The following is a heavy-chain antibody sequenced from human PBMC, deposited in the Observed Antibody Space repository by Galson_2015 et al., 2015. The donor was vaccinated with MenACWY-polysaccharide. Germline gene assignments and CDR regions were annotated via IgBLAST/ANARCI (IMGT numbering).Heavy chain of an antibody. D-gene: IGHD4-23*01. V-gene: IGHV1-18*01. CDR1: GYTFTSYG. Sequence: SVKVSCKASGYTFTSYGISWVRQAPGQGLEWMGWISAYNGNTNYAQKLQGRVTMTTDTSTSTAYMELRSLRSDDTAVYYCARSQGRGMTTVVTNRFGWYFDLWGRGTLVTVSS. J-gene: IGHJ2*01. CDR2: ISAYNGNT. CDR3: ARSQGRGMTTVVTNRFGWYFDL.